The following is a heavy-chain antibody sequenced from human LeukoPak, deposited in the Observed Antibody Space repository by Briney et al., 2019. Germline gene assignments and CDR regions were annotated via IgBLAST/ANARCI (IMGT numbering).Heavy chain of an antibody. V-gene: IGHV3-23*01. J-gene: IGHJ4*02. CDR2: ISGSGGGT. D-gene: IGHD3-10*01. CDR3: AKEYHYGSGNFYFDY. CDR1: GFTFDDYA. Sequence: GGSLRLSCAASGFTFDDYAMHWVRQAPGKGLEWVLTISGSGGGTYYADPVKGRFTISRDNSKNTLYLQMNSLRAEDTAVYYCAKEYHYGSGNFYFDYWGQGTLVTVSS.